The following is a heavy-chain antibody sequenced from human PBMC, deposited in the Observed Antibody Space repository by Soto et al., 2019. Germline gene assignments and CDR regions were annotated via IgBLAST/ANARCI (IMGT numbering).Heavy chain of an antibody. CDR3: ARGRMTGFYGSGSYYNSVYYYYGMDV. CDR2: IYHSGST. V-gene: IGHV4-30-2*01. CDR1: GGSISSGGYS. J-gene: IGHJ6*02. D-gene: IGHD3-10*01. Sequence: SETLSLTCAVSGGSISSGGYSWSWIRQPPGKGLEWIGYIYHSGSTYYNPSLKSRVTISVDTSKNQFSLKLSSVTAADTAVYYCARGRMTGFYGSGSYYNSVYYYYGMDVWGQGTTVTVSS.